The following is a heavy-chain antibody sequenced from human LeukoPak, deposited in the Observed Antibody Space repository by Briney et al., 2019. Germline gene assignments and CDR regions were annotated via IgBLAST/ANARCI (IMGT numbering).Heavy chain of an antibody. CDR2: ISGSGGST. CDR3: AKVMGDYYGSGSPIEDY. D-gene: IGHD3-10*01. Sequence: PGGSLRLSCAASGFTFSRYAMSWVRQAPGKGLEWVSAISGSGGSTYYADSVKGRFTISRDNSKNTLYLQMNSLRAEDTAVYYCAKVMGDYYGSGSPIEDYWGQGTLVTVSS. V-gene: IGHV3-23*01. J-gene: IGHJ4*02. CDR1: GFTFSRYA.